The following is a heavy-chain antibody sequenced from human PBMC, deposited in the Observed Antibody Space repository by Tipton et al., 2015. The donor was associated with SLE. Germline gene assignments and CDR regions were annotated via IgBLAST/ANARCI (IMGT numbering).Heavy chain of an antibody. CDR3: ARDSREGTGYYYYYYMDV. D-gene: IGHD1-1*01. V-gene: IGHV4-59*01. J-gene: IGHJ6*03. CDR2: IYYSGST. CDR1: GGSISTYY. Sequence: TLSLTCTVSGGSISTYYWSWIRQPPGKELEWIGYIYYSGSTNYNPSLKSRVTISVDTSKNQFSLKLSSVTAADTAVYYCARDSREGTGYYYYYYMDVWGKGTTVTVSS.